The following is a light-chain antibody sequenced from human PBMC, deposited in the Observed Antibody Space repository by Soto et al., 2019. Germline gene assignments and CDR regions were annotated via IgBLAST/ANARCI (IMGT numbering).Light chain of an antibody. CDR2: EVN. CDR1: SSDVGGFNY. Sequence: QSVLTQPPSASGSPGQSVTISCTGTSSDVGGFNYVSWYQQHPGKAPKLLIYEVNKRPSGVPDRFSGSKSANTASLTVFGLRTEDEADYYCSSYAGSSTLLFGGGTKVTVL. CDR3: SSYAGSSTLL. J-gene: IGLJ2*01. V-gene: IGLV2-8*01.